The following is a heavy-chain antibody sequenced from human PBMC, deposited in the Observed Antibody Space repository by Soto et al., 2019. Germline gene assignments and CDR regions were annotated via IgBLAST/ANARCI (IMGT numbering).Heavy chain of an antibody. D-gene: IGHD1-20*01. J-gene: IGHJ6*02. V-gene: IGHV1-58*01. CDR2: IAVGSGNT. Sequence: SVKVSCKASGFTFTSSAVQWVRQARGQRLEWIGRIAVGSGNTNYAQKFQERVTITRDMSTSTAYMELSSLRSEDTAVYYCAAESITGAHYGMDVWGQGTTVTVSS. CDR3: AAESITGAHYGMDV. CDR1: GFTFTSSA.